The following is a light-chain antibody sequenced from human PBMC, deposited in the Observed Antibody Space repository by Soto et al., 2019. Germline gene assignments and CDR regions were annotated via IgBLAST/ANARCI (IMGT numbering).Light chain of an antibody. CDR1: SSNIGSHT. CDR2: SNT. Sequence: QSVLTQPPSASGTPGQRVTISCSGSSSNIGSHTVNWYQQLPGAAPRLLIYSNTQRPSGVPDRFSGSKSGTSASLAISGLRSEDEADYYCQAYDYSLTASVFGGGTKLTVL. V-gene: IGLV1-44*01. CDR3: QAYDYSLTASV. J-gene: IGLJ3*02.